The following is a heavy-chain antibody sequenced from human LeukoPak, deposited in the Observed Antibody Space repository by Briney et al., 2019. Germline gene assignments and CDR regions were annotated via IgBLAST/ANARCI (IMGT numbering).Heavy chain of an antibody. V-gene: IGHV4-30-2*01. CDR2: INHSGST. Sequence: SETLSLTCAVSGGSISSGGYSWSWIRQPPGKGLEWIGYINHSGSTNYNPSLKSRVTISVDTSKNQFSLKLSSVTAADTAVYYCARLWLRKDYWGQGTLVTVSS. CDR3: ARLWLRKDY. CDR1: GGSISSGGYS. D-gene: IGHD2-21*01. J-gene: IGHJ4*02.